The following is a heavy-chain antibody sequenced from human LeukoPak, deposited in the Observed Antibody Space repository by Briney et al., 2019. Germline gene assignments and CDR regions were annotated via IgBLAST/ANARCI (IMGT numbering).Heavy chain of an antibody. CDR3: AKVGGSYSDLDY. J-gene: IGHJ4*02. D-gene: IGHD1-26*01. Sequence: GGSLRLSCAASGFTFSSYSMNWVRQAPGKGLEWVSSISSSSSYIYYADSVKGRFTISRDNAKNSLYLQMNSLRAEDTAVYYCAKVGGSYSDLDYWGQGTLVTVSS. V-gene: IGHV3-21*04. CDR2: ISSSSSYI. CDR1: GFTFSSYS.